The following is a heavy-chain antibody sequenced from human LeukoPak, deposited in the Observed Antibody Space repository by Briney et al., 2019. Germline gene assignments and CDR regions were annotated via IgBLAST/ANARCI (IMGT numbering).Heavy chain of an antibody. CDR2: MNPNSGNT. J-gene: IGHJ4*02. CDR1: GYTFTSYD. Sequence: GASVKVSCKASGYTFTSYDINWVRQATGQGLEWMGWMNPNSGNTGYAQKFQGRVTMTRNTSISTAYMELSSLRSEDTAVYYCARVLRYCSSTSCFTLGYWGQGTRVTVSS. D-gene: IGHD2-2*02. V-gene: IGHV1-8*01. CDR3: ARVLRYCSSTSCFTLGY.